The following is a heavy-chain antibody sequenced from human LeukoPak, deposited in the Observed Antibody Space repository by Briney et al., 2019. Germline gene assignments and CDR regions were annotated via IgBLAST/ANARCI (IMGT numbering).Heavy chain of an antibody. V-gene: IGHV3-30*02. CDR1: GFTFSSYG. CDR2: IRYDGSNK. J-gene: IGHJ5*02. CDR3: ARGVSKNP. Sequence: GGSLRLSCAASGFTFSSYGMEWVRQAPGKGLEWVAFIRYDGSNKYYSDSVKGRFTISRDNAKNSLYLQMSSLRAKDTAVYYCARGVSKNPWGQGTLVTVSS.